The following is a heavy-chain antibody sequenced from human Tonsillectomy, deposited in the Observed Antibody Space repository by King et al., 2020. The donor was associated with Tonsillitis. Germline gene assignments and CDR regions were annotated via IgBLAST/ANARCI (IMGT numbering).Heavy chain of an antibody. Sequence: QLVQSGAEVKKPGESLKISCQGFGYSFSSYWIGWVRQMPGKGLEWMGIIYPTDSDTRYSPSFQGQVTISADKSINTAYLQWNSLKASDTAIYYCAKVLYYYTMDVWGQGTTVTVSS. V-gene: IGHV5-51*01. CDR3: AKVLYYYTMDV. CDR1: GYSFSSYW. J-gene: IGHJ6*02. CDR2: IYPTDSDT.